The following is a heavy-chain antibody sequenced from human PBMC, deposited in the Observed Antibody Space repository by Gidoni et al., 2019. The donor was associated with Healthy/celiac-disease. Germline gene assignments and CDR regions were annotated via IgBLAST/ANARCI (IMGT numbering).Heavy chain of an antibody. CDR2: ISWNRCSR. CDR3: AKDQYCSGGSCYSGFH. V-gene: IGHV3-9*01. J-gene: IGHJ4*02. Sequence: EVQLVESGGGLVHPGRSLILSCAAFGFTFDDYAMHWVRQAPGKGLEGVSGISWNRCSRGYAESVKGRFTISRDNAKNSLYLQMNSLRAEDTALYYCAKDQYCSGGSCYSGFHWGQGTLVTVSS. D-gene: IGHD2-15*01. CDR1: GFTFDDYA.